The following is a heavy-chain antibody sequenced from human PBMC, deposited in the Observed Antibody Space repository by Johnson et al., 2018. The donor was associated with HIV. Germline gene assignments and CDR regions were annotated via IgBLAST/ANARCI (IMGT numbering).Heavy chain of an antibody. CDR1: GFTFSSYG. Sequence: QVQLVESGGGVVQPGRSLRLSCAASGFTFSSYGMHWVRQAPGKGLEWVAVIWYDGSNKYYADSVKGRFTVSRDNYKNTLYLQMNSLRGEDTAVYYCARDQGELRRTHAFDIWGQGTMVTVSS. J-gene: IGHJ3*02. D-gene: IGHD1-14*01. V-gene: IGHV3-33*01. CDR3: ARDQGELRRTHAFDI. CDR2: IWYDGSNK.